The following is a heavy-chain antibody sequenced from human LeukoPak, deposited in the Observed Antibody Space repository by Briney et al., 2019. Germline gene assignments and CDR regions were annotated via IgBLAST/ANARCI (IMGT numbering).Heavy chain of an antibody. V-gene: IGHV3-53*01. J-gene: IGHJ4*02. Sequence: SGGSLRLSCAASGFTVSGNYMSWVRQAPGKELEWVSVIYSGGSTYYADSVKGRFTISRDNSKNTLYLQMNSLRAEDTAVYYCARAPSGSGWIDYFDYWGQGTLVTVSS. CDR3: ARAPSGSGWIDYFDY. CDR2: IYSGGST. D-gene: IGHD6-19*01. CDR1: GFTVSGNY.